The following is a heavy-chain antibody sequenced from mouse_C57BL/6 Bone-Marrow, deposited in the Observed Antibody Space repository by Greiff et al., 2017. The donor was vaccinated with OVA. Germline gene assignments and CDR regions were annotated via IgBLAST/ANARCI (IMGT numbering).Heavy chain of an antibody. D-gene: IGHD2-3*01. V-gene: IGHV6-3*01. Sequence: EVQGVESGGGLVQPGGSMKLSCVASGFTFSNYWMNWVRQSPEKGLEWVAQIRLKSDNYATHYAESVKGRFTISRDDSKSSVYLQMNNLRAEDTGIYYCTFYDGYYVNYWGQGTTLTVSS. CDR1: GFTFSNYW. CDR3: TFYDGYYVNY. J-gene: IGHJ2*01. CDR2: IRLKSDNYAT.